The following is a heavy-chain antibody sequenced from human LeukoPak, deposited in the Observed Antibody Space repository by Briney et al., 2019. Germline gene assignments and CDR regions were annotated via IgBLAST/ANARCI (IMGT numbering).Heavy chain of an antibody. D-gene: IGHD6-13*01. CDR3: AREPTYTSSWYTSCDY. V-gene: IGHV3-7*01. CDR2: IKQDGSEK. CDR1: GFTFSNYW. Sequence: GGSLRLSCAASGFTFSNYWMSWVRQAPGKGLEWVANIKQDGSEKYYVDSVKGRFTISRDNAKNSLYLHMNSLRAEDTAVYYCAREPTYTSSWYTSCDYWGQGTLVTVSS. J-gene: IGHJ4*02.